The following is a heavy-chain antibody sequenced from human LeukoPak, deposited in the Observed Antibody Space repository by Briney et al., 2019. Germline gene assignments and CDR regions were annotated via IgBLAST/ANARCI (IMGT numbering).Heavy chain of an antibody. J-gene: IGHJ4*02. V-gene: IGHV3-7*01. D-gene: IGHD3-10*01. Sequence: GGSLRLSCAASGFTFSSYAMSWVRQAPGNGPEWVANIKEDESEKNYVNSVKDRFTISRDNAKNSLYLQMNSLRAEDTAVHYCARVTSGSSYRPFDYWGQGTLVTVSS. CDR1: GFTFSSYA. CDR2: IKEDESEK. CDR3: ARVTSGSSYRPFDY.